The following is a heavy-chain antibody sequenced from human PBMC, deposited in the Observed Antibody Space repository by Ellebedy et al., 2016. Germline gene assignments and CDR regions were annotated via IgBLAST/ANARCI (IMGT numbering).Heavy chain of an antibody. J-gene: IGHJ4*02. CDR3: VRDGGPLSQWELRGE. CDR1: GLRFSTYD. V-gene: IGHV3-48*04. D-gene: IGHD1-26*01. CDR2: ISTSSTTI. Sequence: GESLKISXAATGLRFSTYDMSWVRQAPGRGLEWVSHISTSSTTIYYADSVEGRFTISRDNAKNSLYLQVNSLRTEDTAVYYCVRDGGPLSQWELRGEWGQGTLVTVSS.